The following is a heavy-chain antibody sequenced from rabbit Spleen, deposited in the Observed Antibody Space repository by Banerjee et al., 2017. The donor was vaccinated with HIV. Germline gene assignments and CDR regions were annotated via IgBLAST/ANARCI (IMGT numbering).Heavy chain of an antibody. CDR2: MNNGIGAT. V-gene: IGHV1S47*01. Sequence: QEQLVESGGGPVKPEGSLTLTCKASGFDFITNEACWVRQAPGKGLEWIGCMNNGIGATWSASWVNGRFTISKTSSTMVTLRMTSLTAADTATYFCARDTGSSFSTYGMDLWGQGTLVTVS. J-gene: IGHJ3*01. CDR3: ARDTGSSFSTYGMDL. CDR1: GFDFITNE. D-gene: IGHD8-1*01.